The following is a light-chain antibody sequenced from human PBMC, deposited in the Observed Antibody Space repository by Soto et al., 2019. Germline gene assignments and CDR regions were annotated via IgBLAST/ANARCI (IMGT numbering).Light chain of an antibody. CDR2: GAS. Sequence: EIVLTQSPGTLSLSPGERATLSCRASQSVSSSYLAWYQQKPGQAPRLLIYGASSRATGIPDRFSGSGSGTAFTLTISRLAPADSAVYYCQQYGSYPPRPFGQGTKVEIK. CDR1: QSVSSSY. CDR3: QQYGSYPPRP. V-gene: IGKV3-20*01. J-gene: IGKJ1*01.